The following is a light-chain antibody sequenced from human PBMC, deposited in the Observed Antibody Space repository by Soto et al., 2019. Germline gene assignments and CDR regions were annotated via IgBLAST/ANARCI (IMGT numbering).Light chain of an antibody. Sequence: EIVLTQSPGTLSLSPGVRATLSCRASQSVSSSYLAWYQQKPGQAPRLLIYGASSRATGIPDRFSGSGSGTDFTLTISRLEPVDFAVYYCPQYGSSRPVGQGTKVEIK. V-gene: IGKV3-20*01. CDR3: PQYGSSRP. CDR2: GAS. CDR1: QSVSSSY. J-gene: IGKJ1*01.